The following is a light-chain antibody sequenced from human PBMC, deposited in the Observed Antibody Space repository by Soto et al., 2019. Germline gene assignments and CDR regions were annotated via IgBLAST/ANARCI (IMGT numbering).Light chain of an antibody. Sequence: QSALTQPRSVSGSPGQSVTISCTGTSSDVGDYNYVSWYQQHPGKSPKLLIYAVNMRPSGVPDRFSGSKSGNTASLTISGLQAEDEADYSCCSYAGSYTWVFGGGTKVTVL. V-gene: IGLV2-11*01. CDR3: CSYAGSYTWV. CDR1: SSDVGDYNY. J-gene: IGLJ3*02. CDR2: AVN.